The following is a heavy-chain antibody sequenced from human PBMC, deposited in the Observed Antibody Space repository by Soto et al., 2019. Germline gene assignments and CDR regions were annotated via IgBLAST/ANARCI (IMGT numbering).Heavy chain of an antibody. CDR1: GGSISSGGYS. V-gene: IGHV4-30-2*01. Sequence: QLQLQESGSGLVKPSQTLSLTCAVSGGSISSGGYSWGWIRQPPGKGLEWIGHIYHSGSTYYNPSLQSRVPITVERSKNKFSLQLSSVTAADTAVYYCASIRGSPVPLDFWGPGNLVTVS. J-gene: IGHJ4*02. D-gene: IGHD1-26*01. CDR3: ASIRGSPVPLDF. CDR2: IYHSGST.